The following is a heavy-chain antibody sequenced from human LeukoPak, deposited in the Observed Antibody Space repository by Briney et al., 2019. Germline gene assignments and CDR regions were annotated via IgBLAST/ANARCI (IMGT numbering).Heavy chain of an antibody. D-gene: IGHD4-11*01. J-gene: IGHJ6*02. CDR3: ARASNPYGMDV. Sequence: SETLSLTCTVSGGSISSYYWSWIRQPPGKGLEWMGYIYYSGSTNYNPSLKSRVTISVDTSKNQFSLKLSSVTAADTAVYYCARASNPYGMDVWGQGTTVTVSS. V-gene: IGHV4-59*01. CDR2: IYYSGST. CDR1: GGSISSYY.